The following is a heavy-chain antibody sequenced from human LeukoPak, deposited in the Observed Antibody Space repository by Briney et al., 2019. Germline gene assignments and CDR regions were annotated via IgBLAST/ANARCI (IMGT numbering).Heavy chain of an antibody. CDR3: AREVDYGDLYPTKSGRYFDY. D-gene: IGHD4-17*01. Sequence: ASVKVSCKASGYTFTGNYMYWVRQAPGQGLEWMGWINPNSGGTNYAQKFQGRVTMTRDTSISTAYMEMSRLRSDDTAVYYCAREVDYGDLYPTKSGRYFDYWGQGTLVTVSS. V-gene: IGHV1-2*02. CDR1: GYTFTGNY. CDR2: INPNSGGT. J-gene: IGHJ4*02.